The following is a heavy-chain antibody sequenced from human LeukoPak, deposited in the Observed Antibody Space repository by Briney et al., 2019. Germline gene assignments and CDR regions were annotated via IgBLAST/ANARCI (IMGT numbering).Heavy chain of an antibody. D-gene: IGHD3-10*01. CDR3: TKGTIWFAFDC. J-gene: IGHJ4*02. CDR1: GFTFSNYA. CDR2: VRPSGGRP. V-gene: IGHV3-23*01. Sequence: PGVSLRLSCAASGFTFSNYAMSWARQAPGKGLEWVSAVRPSGGRPYYADSVKGGFTLSRDNSKITLYLQMNSLRAEDTAVYYCTKGTIWFAFDCWGQGTLVTVSS.